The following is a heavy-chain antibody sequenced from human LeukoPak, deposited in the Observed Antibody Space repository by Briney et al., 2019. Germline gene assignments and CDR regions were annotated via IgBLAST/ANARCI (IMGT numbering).Heavy chain of an antibody. V-gene: IGHV4-59*08. CDR2: IYYSGGA. CDR3: ARLWDSCSSLDY. CDR1: SGSITSYY. J-gene: IGHJ4*02. D-gene: IGHD6-6*01. Sequence: SETLSLTCTVSSGSITSYYWTWIRQPPGKGQGLEWIGYIYYSGGATSTPSLTSRVTISMDTSKNQVSLKLCSVTAADTAVYYCARLWDSCSSLDYWGQGTLVTVSS.